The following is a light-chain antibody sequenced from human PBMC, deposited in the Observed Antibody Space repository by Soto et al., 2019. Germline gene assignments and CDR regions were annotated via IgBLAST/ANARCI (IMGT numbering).Light chain of an antibody. CDR1: QTISDC. CDR3: LQYETYWT. CDR2: KAS. V-gene: IGKV1-5*03. Sequence: DIQMTQSPSTLSASIGDRVTITCRASQTISDCLAWHQQKPGKAPKLLIYKASSLESGVPSRFSGRGSGTEFTLTTSSLKPDDFATYYCLQYETYWTFGQGTKVEIK. J-gene: IGKJ1*01.